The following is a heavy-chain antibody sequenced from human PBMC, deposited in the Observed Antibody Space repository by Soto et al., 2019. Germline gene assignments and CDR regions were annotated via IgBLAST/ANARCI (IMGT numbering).Heavy chain of an antibody. CDR2: IDPSDSYT. D-gene: IGHD2-2*01. CDR1: GYSFTNYW. CDR3: AIRNNTSPSGFDP. V-gene: IGHV5-10-1*01. J-gene: IGHJ5*02. Sequence: GESLKISCKGSGYSFTNYWISWVRQMPGKGLEWMGRIDPSDSYTNYSPSFQGHVTISADKSISTAYLQWSSLKASDTAMYYCAIRNNTSPSGFDPWGQGTLVTAPQ.